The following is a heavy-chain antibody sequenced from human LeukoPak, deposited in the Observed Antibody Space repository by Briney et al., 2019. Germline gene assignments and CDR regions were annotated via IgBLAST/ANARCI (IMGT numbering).Heavy chain of an antibody. V-gene: IGHV4-61*02. J-gene: IGHJ4*02. D-gene: IGHD5-12*01. CDR2: IYTSGST. CDR1: GVSISSGSYY. Sequence: SETLSLTCTVSGVSISSGSYYWSWIRQPAGRGLEWIGRIYTSGSTNYNPSLKSRVTISVDTSKNQFSLKLSSVTAADTAVYYCARDQGYSGYHYWGQGTLVTVSS. CDR3: ARDQGYSGYHY.